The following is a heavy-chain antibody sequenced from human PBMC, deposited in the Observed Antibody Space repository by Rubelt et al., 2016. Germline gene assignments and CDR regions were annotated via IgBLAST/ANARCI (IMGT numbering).Heavy chain of an antibody. CDR3: AASFDY. V-gene: IGHV3-33*03. Sequence: WVRQAPGKGLEWVAIIWHDGSKNYYAESVKGRFTISRDNSRKTVYLQMNNVRAEDTAVYYCAASFDYWGQGTLVTVSS. CDR2: IWHDGSKN. J-gene: IGHJ4*02.